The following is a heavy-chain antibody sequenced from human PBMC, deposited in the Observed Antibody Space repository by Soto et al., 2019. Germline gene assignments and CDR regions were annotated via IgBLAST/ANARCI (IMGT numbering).Heavy chain of an antibody. D-gene: IGHD6-13*01. CDR1: GGTFSSYA. CDR3: SRTLGIAAAEDRLGCYYGMDV. CDR2: IIPIFGTA. J-gene: IGHJ6*02. V-gene: IGHV1-69*01. Sequence: QVQLVQSGAEVKKPGSSVKVSCKASGGTFSSYAISWVRQAPGQGLEWMGGIIPIFGTANYAQKFQGRVTITADESTSTAYMELSSLRSEDTAVYYCSRTLGIAAAEDRLGCYYGMDVWGQGTTVTVSS.